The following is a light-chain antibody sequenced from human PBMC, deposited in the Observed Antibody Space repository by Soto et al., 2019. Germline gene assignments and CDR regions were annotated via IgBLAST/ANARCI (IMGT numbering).Light chain of an antibody. CDR2: AAS. CDR3: QQLRSYPST. J-gene: IGKJ4*01. CDR1: PGVSSW. V-gene: IGKV1-12*02. Sequence: DVQMTQSPSSVSASVGDTVTITCRASPGVSSWLAWYQQKPGIAPKLLIYAASTLHGGVPSRFSGSGSGTDFALTITSLQAEDFATYYCQQLRSYPSTCGGGTKVDIK.